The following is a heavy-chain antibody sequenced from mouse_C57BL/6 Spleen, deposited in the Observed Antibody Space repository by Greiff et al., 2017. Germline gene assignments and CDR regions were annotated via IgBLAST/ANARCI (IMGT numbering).Heavy chain of an antibody. J-gene: IGHJ3*01. D-gene: IGHD1-1*01. CDR2: ISSGSSTI. Sequence: EVQGVESGGGLVKPGGSLKLSCAASGFTFSDYGMHWVRQAPEKGLEWVAYISSGSSTIYYADTVKGRFTISRDNAKNTLFLQMTSLRSEDTAMYYCARGYYYGSSYELAYWGQGTLVTVSA. CDR1: GFTFSDYG. CDR3: ARGYYYGSSYELAY. V-gene: IGHV5-17*01.